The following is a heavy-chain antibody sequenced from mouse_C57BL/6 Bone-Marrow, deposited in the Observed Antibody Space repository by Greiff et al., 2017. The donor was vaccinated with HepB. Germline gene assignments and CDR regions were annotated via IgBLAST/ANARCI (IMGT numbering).Heavy chain of an antibody. CDR2: IHPNSGST. Sequence: QVQLQQPGAELVKPGASVKLSCKASGYTFTSYWMHWVKQRPGQGLEWIGMIHPNSGSTNYNEKFKSKATLTVDKSSSTAYMQLSSLTSEDSAVYYCAKPHYYGSRDWYFDVWGTGTTVTVSS. CDR1: GYTFTSYW. D-gene: IGHD1-1*01. V-gene: IGHV1-64*01. CDR3: AKPHYYGSRDWYFDV. J-gene: IGHJ1*03.